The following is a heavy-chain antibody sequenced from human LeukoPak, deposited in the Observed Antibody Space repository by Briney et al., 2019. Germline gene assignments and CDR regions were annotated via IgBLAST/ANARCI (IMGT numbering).Heavy chain of an antibody. J-gene: IGHJ4*02. Sequence: GASVKVSCKASGYTFTGYYMHWVRQAPGHGFEWMGRINPNSGGTNYAQKIQGRVTMTRDTSISTAYMELSRLRSDDTAVYYCASYSSGRQFDCWGQGTLVTVSS. CDR2: INPNSGGT. V-gene: IGHV1-2*06. CDR3: ASYSSGRQFDC. D-gene: IGHD6-19*01. CDR1: GYTFTGYY.